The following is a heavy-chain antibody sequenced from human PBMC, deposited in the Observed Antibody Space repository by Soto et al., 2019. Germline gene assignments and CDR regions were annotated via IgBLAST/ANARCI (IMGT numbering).Heavy chain of an antibody. D-gene: IGHD3-10*01. CDR3: ARGSYDSYAGFFGMDV. V-gene: IGHV1-69*13. Sequence: SAEASCKASRVAYVRQAISWVRQAPGQGPEWMGGIIPFSGTVTYTERFQGRLTLTADEPTKTAYMELSSLRSDDTAVYYCARGSYDSYAGFFGMDVWGQGTTVTVSS. CDR2: IIPFSGTV. J-gene: IGHJ6*02. CDR1: RVAYVRQA.